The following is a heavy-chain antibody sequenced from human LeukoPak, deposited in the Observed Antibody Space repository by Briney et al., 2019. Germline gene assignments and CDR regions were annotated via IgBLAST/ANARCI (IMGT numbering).Heavy chain of an antibody. D-gene: IGHD1/OR15-1a*01. CDR2: IRGSGGST. CDR3: AKALSQDPTKIDY. Sequence: GGSLRLSCAASGFTFSSYAMSWVRQAPGKGLEWVSAIRGSGGSTYYADSVKGRFTISRDNSKNTLYLQMNSLRAEDTAVYYCAKALSQDPTKIDYWGQGTLVTVSS. J-gene: IGHJ4*02. CDR1: GFTFSSYA. V-gene: IGHV3-23*01.